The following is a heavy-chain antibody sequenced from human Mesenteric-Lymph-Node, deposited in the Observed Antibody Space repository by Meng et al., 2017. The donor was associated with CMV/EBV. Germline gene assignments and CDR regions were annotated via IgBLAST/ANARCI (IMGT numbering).Heavy chain of an antibody. CDR2: KYCSTVSYN. Sequence: VQLQQPGAGLVKSAASLTVTCADSGYIFSGYYAAWAWIRQATSRGRVWLRRKYCSTVSYNDYVVSVKSRISVNFDTSKYQLSLHLNFVTPEDSAVYDSAYFGDLPPLWWGQGTLVTVSS. CDR1: GYIFSGYYAA. V-gene: IGHV6-1*02. CDR3: AYFGDLPPLW. D-gene: IGHD3-16*01. J-gene: IGHJ4*02.